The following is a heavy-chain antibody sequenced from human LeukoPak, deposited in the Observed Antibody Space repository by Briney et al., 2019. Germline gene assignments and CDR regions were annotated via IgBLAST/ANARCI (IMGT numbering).Heavy chain of an antibody. CDR3: ARQARITMVRGSRWFDP. D-gene: IGHD3-10*01. CDR2: INHSGST. Sequence: KPSETLSLTCAVYGGSFSGYYWSWIRQPPGKGLEWIGEINHSGSTNYNPSLKSQVTISVDTSKNQFSLKLSSVTAADTAVYYCARQARITMVRGSRWFDPWGQGTLVTVSS. V-gene: IGHV4-34*01. J-gene: IGHJ5*02. CDR1: GGSFSGYY.